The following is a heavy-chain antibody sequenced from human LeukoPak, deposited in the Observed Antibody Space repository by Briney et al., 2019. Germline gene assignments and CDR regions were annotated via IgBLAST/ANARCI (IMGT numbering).Heavy chain of an antibody. J-gene: IGHJ4*02. V-gene: IGHV1-2*02. D-gene: IGHD6-19*01. CDR1: GYTFTGYY. Sequence: ASVKVSCKASGYTFTGYYMHWVRQAPGQGLEWMGWINPNSGGTNYAQKFQGRVTVTTDTSTTTAYMELRSLRSDDTAVYYCARRAAVVGPLYYFDNWGQGTLVTVSS. CDR3: ARRAAVVGPLYYFDN. CDR2: INPNSGGT.